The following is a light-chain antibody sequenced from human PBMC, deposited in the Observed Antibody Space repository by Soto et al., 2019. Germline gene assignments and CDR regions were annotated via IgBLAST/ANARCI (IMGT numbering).Light chain of an antibody. Sequence: EIVLTQSPATLSLSPGERATLSCRASQSVGYHLAWYQQKPGQAPRLLIYDASNRATGIPDRFSGSGSGTDFTLTISRLEPEDFAVYYCQQYGSSPRTFGQGTKVDIK. CDR2: DAS. CDR1: QSVGYH. CDR3: QQYGSSPRT. V-gene: IGKV3-20*01. J-gene: IGKJ1*01.